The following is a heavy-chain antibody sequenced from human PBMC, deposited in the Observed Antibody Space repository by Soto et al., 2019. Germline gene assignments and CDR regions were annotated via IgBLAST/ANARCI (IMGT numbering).Heavy chain of an antibody. CDR1: GFSLSASGVG. V-gene: IGHV2-5*02. D-gene: IGHD2-15*01. Sequence: QITMRESGPTLVKPTQTLTLTCSFSGFSLSASGVGVGWIRQPPGKALEWLALVFWDDDKFYSPPLQSRPTITKDTSKTQVVLTVTNIDPVDTATYYCAHSSPGGSFDVWGQGTMVPVSS. J-gene: IGHJ3*01. CDR3: AHSSPGGSFDV. CDR2: VFWDDDK.